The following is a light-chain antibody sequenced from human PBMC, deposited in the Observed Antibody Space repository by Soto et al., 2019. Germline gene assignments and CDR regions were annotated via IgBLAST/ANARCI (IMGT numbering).Light chain of an antibody. CDR3: AAWDDSLNGYV. CDR2: YDD. CDR1: TSNIGNNA. J-gene: IGLJ1*01. V-gene: IGLV1-36*01. Sequence: QSVLTQPPSVSDAPRQRGTISCSGSTSNIGNNAVNWYQQLPGKAPKLLIYYDDLLPSGVSDRFSGSKSGTSASLAISGLQSEDEADYYCAAWDDSLNGYVFGPGTKLTVL.